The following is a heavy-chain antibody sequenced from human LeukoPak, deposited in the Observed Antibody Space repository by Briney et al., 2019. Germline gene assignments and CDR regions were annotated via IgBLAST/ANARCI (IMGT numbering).Heavy chain of an antibody. Sequence: SETLSLTCAVYGGSFSGYYWSWIRQPPGKGLEWIGEINHSGSTNYNPSLKSRVTISVDTSKNQFSLKLSSVTAADTAVYYCARHPPGYSYGPEFDYWGQGTLVTVSS. D-gene: IGHD5-18*01. V-gene: IGHV4-34*01. CDR1: GGSFSGYY. J-gene: IGHJ4*02. CDR2: INHSGST. CDR3: ARHPPGYSYGPEFDY.